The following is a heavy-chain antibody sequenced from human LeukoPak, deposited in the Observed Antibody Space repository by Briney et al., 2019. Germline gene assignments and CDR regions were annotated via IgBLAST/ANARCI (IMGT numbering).Heavy chain of an antibody. CDR1: GGTFSSYA. J-gene: IGHJ4*02. V-gene: IGHV1-69*05. D-gene: IGHD6-13*01. CDR3: ARGALLIAAAVFDY. Sequence: KVSCKASGGTFSSYAISWVRQAPGQGLEWMGGVIPIFGTGNYAQKFPGRVTITTDESTSTAYMELSSLRSEDTAVYYGARGALLIAAAVFDYWGQGTLVTVSS. CDR2: VIPIFGTG.